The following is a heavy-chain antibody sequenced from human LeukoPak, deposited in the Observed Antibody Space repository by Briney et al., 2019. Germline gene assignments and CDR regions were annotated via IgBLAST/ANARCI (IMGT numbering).Heavy chain of an antibody. V-gene: IGHV3-30*02. Sequence: GGSLRLSCAASGFTFSSYGMHWVRQAPGKGLEWVAFIRYDGSNKYYADSVKGRFTISRDNSKNTLYLQMNSLRAEDTAVYYCARGRRLFTMIVVVSGYYFDYWGQGTLVTVSS. CDR3: ARGRRLFTMIVVVSGYYFDY. J-gene: IGHJ4*02. D-gene: IGHD3-22*01. CDR1: GFTFSSYG. CDR2: IRYDGSNK.